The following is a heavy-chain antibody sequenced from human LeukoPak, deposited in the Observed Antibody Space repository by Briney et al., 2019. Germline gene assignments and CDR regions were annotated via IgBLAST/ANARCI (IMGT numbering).Heavy chain of an antibody. CDR1: GVSISSGSYY. V-gene: IGHV4-61*02. D-gene: IGHD3/OR15-3a*01. CDR3: ARDAEKTTIFGLEWRDGDWFDP. Sequence: KPSETLSLTCTVSGVSISSGSYYWSWLRQPAGKGLEWIGRIYTSGSTNYNPSLKSRVTISVDTSKNQFSLKLSSVTAAGTAVYYCARDAEKTTIFGLEWRDGDWFDPWAREPWSPSPQ. CDR2: IYTSGST. J-gene: IGHJ5*02.